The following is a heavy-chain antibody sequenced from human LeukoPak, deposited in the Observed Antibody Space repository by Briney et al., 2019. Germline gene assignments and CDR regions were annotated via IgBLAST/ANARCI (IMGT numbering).Heavy chain of an antibody. CDR2: MNPNSGNT. CDR1: GYTFTSYD. V-gene: IGHV1-8*01. CDR3: ARRGKGLGYYMDV. D-gene: IGHD3-16*01. J-gene: IGHJ6*03. Sequence: ASVKVSCRASGYTFTSYDIKWARQATGQGLEWMGRMNPNSGNTDYAQKFQGRVTMTRNTSISTAYMELSSLTSEDTAMYYCARRGKGLGYYMDVWGKGTTVTISS.